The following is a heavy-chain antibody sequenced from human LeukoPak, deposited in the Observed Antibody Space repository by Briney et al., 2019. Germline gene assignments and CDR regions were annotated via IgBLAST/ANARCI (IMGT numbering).Heavy chain of an antibody. Sequence: GGSLRLSCAASGFTFSSYEMNWVRQAPGKRLEWVSYISSSGSTIYYADSVKGRFTISRDNAKNSLYLQMNSLRAEDTAVYYCARGVVVPAAMRHYYYYGMDVWGQGTTVTVSS. CDR3: ARGVVVPAAMRHYYYYGMDV. V-gene: IGHV3-48*03. CDR1: GFTFSSYE. CDR2: ISSSGSTI. J-gene: IGHJ6*02. D-gene: IGHD2-2*01.